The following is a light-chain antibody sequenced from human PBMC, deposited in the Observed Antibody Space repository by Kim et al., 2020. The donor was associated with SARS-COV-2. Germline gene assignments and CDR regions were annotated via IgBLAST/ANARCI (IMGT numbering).Light chain of an antibody. V-gene: IGLV6-57*02. CDR2: EDN. J-gene: IGLJ3*02. CDR1: SGSIASNY. CDR3: QSYDSSNWV. Sequence: LTQPPSVSESPGKTVTISCTGSSGSIASNYVQWYQQRPGSAPTTVIYEDNQRPSGVPDRFSGSIDSSSNSASLTISGLKTEDEADYYCQSYDSSNWVFGGGTQLTVL.